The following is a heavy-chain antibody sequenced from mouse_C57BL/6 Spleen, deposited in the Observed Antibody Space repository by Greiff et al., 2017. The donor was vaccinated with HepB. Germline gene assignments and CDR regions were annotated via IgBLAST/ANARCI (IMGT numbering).Heavy chain of an antibody. V-gene: IGHV2-2*01. CDR2: IWSGGST. CDR3: ARKGAPDYFDY. CDR1: GFSLTSYG. J-gene: IGHJ2*01. Sequence: QVQLQQSGPGLVQPSQSLSITCTVSGFSLTSYGVHWVRQSPGKGLEWLGVIWSGGSTDYNAAFISRLSISKDNSKSQVFFKMNSLQADDTAIYYCARKGAPDYFDYWGQGTTLTVSS.